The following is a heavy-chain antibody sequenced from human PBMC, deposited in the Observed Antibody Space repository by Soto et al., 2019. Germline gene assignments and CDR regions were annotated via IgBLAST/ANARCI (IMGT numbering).Heavy chain of an antibody. CDR2: IIPIFGTA. CDR3: ASTYSSKYYYSGMDV. Sequence: QVQLVQSGAEVKKPGSSVKVSCKASGGTFSSYAISWVRQAPGQGLEWMGGIIPIFGTANYAQKFQGRVTIAADKSTSTAYVELSSLRSEDTAVYYCASTYSSKYYYSGMDVWGQGTTVTVSS. V-gene: IGHV1-69*06. J-gene: IGHJ6*02. D-gene: IGHD6-13*01. CDR1: GGTFSSYA.